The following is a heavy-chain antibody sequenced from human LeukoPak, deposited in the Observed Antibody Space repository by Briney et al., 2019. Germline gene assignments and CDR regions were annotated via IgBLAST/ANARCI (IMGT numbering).Heavy chain of an antibody. CDR3: VWGTGGYRYEY. D-gene: IGHD5-18*01. J-gene: IGHJ4*02. Sequence: GESPKTSCQGSGYTFTNNWIGWVRQMPGKGLEWMGIINPADSDTRYGPSLQGQVANSADKTINTAYLQWSSLTASDTAIYCCVWGTGGYRYEYWGQGTPVTVSS. CDR2: INPADSDT. V-gene: IGHV5-51*01. CDR1: GYTFTNNW.